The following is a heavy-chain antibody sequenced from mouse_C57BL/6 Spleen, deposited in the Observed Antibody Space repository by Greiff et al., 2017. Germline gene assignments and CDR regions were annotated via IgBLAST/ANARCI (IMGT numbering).Heavy chain of an antibody. CDR1: GFTFSNYW. Sequence: EVKLVESGGGLVQPGGSMKLSCVASGFTFSNYWMNWVRQSPEKGLEWVAQIRLKSDNYATHYAESVKGRFTISRDDSKSSVYLQMNNLRAEDTGIYYCTQAPIYYDYDVSWFAYWGQGTLVTVSA. CDR3: TQAPIYYDYDVSWFAY. CDR2: IRLKSDNYAT. D-gene: IGHD2-4*01. V-gene: IGHV6-3*01. J-gene: IGHJ3*01.